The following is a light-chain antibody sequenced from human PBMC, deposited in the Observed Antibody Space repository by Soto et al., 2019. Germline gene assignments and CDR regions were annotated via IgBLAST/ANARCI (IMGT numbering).Light chain of an antibody. CDR2: DVS. CDR3: SSYTNSSPLVV. V-gene: IGLV2-14*01. CDR1: SSDVGGYNY. J-gene: IGLJ2*01. Sequence: QSALTQPASVSGSPGQSITISCTGTSSDVGGYNYVSWYQQHPGKAPKLMIYDVSNRPSGVSNRFSGSKSGNTASLTISGLQAEDKADYYCSSYTNSSPLVVFGGGTQLTVL.